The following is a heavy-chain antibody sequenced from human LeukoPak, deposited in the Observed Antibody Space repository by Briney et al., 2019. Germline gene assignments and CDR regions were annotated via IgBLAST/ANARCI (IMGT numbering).Heavy chain of an antibody. J-gene: IGHJ4*02. D-gene: IGHD3-3*01. CDR3: ARRYDFWSGHFDY. Sequence: AESLKISCKGAGYSFTSYWIGWVCQMPGKGLGWMEIIYPGDSDTTYSPSFQGQVTISADTSISTAYLQWSSLKASDTAMYYCARRYDFWSGHFDYWGQGTLVTVSS. CDR2: IYPGDSDT. CDR1: GYSFTSYW. V-gene: IGHV5-51*01.